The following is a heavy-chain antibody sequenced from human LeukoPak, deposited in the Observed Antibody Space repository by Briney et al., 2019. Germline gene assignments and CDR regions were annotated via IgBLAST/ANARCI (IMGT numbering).Heavy chain of an antibody. CDR1: GFTFSTYG. Sequence: GGSLRLSCTASGFTFSTYGMSWVRQAPGKGLEWVAYVSGSGDKTDYADSVKGRFTISRDNSKNTVFLHMNGLRDADTALYYCTKILVGAAGSATPYYLFDFWGQGTPVTVSS. D-gene: IGHD1-26*01. CDR3: TKILVGAAGSATPYYLFDF. V-gene: IGHV3-23*01. CDR2: VSGSGDKT. J-gene: IGHJ4*02.